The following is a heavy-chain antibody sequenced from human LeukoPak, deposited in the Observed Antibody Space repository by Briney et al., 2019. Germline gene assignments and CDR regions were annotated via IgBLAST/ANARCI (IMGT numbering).Heavy chain of an antibody. CDR2: ISSSSGYI. CDR1: GFTFSDYS. J-gene: IGHJ4*02. Sequence: GGSLRLSCAASGFTFSDYSVNWVRQAPGKGLEWVSSISSSSGYIYYADSVKGRFTISRDNAKNLLYLQMNSLRAEDTAVYYCAKRGYSSSWNFDSWGQGTLVTVSS. CDR3: AKRGYSSSWNFDS. V-gene: IGHV3-21*01. D-gene: IGHD6-13*01.